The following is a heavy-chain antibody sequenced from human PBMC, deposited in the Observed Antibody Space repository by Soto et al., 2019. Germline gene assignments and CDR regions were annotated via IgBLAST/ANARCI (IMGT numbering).Heavy chain of an antibody. CDR2: FYYSGSA. CDR3: ARGYYYDSSGPNGV. J-gene: IGHJ3*01. Sequence: SETLSLTCTVSGGSITNFHWSWIRQPPGKGLEWIGYFYYSGSAHYIPSLKSRVTISVDTSKNQFSLRLSSVTAADTAVYYCARGYYYDSSGPNGVWGQGTRVTVSS. CDR1: GGSITNFH. D-gene: IGHD3-22*01. V-gene: IGHV4-59*01.